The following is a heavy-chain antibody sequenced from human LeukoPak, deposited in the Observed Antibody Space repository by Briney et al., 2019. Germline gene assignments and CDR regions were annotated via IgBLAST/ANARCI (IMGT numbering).Heavy chain of an antibody. D-gene: IGHD3-10*01. Sequence: SETLSLTCTVSGGSISGSHYYWSWIRQPPGKGLEWIGSIYYSGTSYYNPSLKSRVTISVDTSKNQFSLKLSSVTAADTAVYYCARSGRGVDSFYFYVDVWGKGTTVTVSS. J-gene: IGHJ6*03. CDR1: GGSISGSHYY. CDR2: IYYSGTS. CDR3: ARSGRGVDSFYFYVDV. V-gene: IGHV4-39*01.